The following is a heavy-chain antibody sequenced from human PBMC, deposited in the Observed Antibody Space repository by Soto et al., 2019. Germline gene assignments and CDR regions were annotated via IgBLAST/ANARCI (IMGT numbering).Heavy chain of an antibody. D-gene: IGHD1-26*01. CDR3: ARPASGNYRYYFDY. V-gene: IGHV3-23*01. Sequence: GGSLRLSCAASRLTFSSYAMSWVRKAIGKGLEWVSAISGSGGSTYYADSVKGRFTISRDNSKNTLYLQMNSLRAEDTAVYYCARPASGNYRYYFDYWGQGTLVPVSS. CDR1: RLTFSSYA. J-gene: IGHJ4*02. CDR2: ISGSGGST.